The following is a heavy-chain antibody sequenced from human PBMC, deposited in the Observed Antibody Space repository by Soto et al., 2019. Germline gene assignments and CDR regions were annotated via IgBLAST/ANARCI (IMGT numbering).Heavy chain of an antibody. J-gene: IGHJ3*02. CDR3: ARVTRLRDAFDI. Sequence: ASVKVSCKASGYTVTSYDINWVRQATGQGLEWMGWMNPNSGNTGYAQKFQGRVTMTRNTSISTAYMELSSLRSEDTAVYYCARVTRLRDAFDIWGQGTMVTVSS. CDR2: MNPNSGNT. D-gene: IGHD5-12*01. CDR1: GYTVTSYD. V-gene: IGHV1-8*01.